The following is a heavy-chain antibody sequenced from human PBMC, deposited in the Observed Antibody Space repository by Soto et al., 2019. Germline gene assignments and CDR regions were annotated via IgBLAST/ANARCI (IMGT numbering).Heavy chain of an antibody. CDR3: ARADYHYVSSGYSYHFEY. D-gene: IGHD3-22*01. J-gene: IGHJ4*02. Sequence: SETLSLTCAVSGYSISSGYYWGWIRQSPGKGLEWIGSIYHSGSTYYNPSLKSRVTISVDTSKNQFSLKLSSVTAADTAVYYCARADYHYVSSGYSYHFEYWGQGTLVTVS. V-gene: IGHV4-38-2*01. CDR2: IYHSGST. CDR1: GYSISSGYY.